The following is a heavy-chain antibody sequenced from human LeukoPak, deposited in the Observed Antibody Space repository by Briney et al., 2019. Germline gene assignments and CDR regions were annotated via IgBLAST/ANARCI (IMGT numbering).Heavy chain of an antibody. V-gene: IGHV1-24*01. J-gene: IGHJ1*01. CDR2: FDPEDGET. CDR3: ATDRTYRAPGSFQH. Sequence: ASVKVSCKVSGYTLTELSMHWVRQAPGKGLEWIGGFDPEDGETIYAQKFQGRVTMTEDTSTDTAYMELSSLRSEDTAVYYCATDRTYRAPGSFQHWGQGTLVTVSS. D-gene: IGHD1-14*01. CDR1: GYTLTELS.